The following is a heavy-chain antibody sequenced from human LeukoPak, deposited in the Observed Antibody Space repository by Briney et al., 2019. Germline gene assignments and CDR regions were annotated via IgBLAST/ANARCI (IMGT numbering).Heavy chain of an antibody. CDR2: INHSGST. V-gene: IGHV4-34*01. J-gene: IGHJ4*02. CDR3: ARSARYYFDY. CDR1: GGSFSGYY. Sequence: SETLSLTCAVYGGSFSGYYWSWIRQPPGKGLEWIGEINHSGSTNYNPSLKSRVTISVDTSKNQFSLKLSSVTAADTAVYYCARSARYYFDYWGQGTLVTVSS.